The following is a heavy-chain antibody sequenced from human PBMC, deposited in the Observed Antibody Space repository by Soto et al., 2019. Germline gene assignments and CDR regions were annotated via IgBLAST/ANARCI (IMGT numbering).Heavy chain of an antibody. CDR3: ASRVDKEVTAADPAGGYYGMDV. CDR2: INPNSGGT. CDR1: GYTFTGYY. V-gene: IGHV1-2*02. J-gene: IGHJ6*02. Sequence: ASVKVSCKASGYTFTGYYMHWVRQAPGQGLEWMGWINPNSGGTNYAQKFQGRVTMTRDTSISTAYMELSRLRSDDTAVYYCASRVDKEVTAADPAGGYYGMDVWGQGTRVTVSS. D-gene: IGHD2-2*01.